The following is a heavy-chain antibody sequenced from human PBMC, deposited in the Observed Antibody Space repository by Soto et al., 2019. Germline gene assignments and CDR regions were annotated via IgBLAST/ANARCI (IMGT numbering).Heavy chain of an antibody. CDR1: GGTFSSYA. CDR2: IVPIVDTS. Sequence: QVQLVQSGAEVRQPASSVKVSCKTSGGTFSSYAISWVRQAPGQGLEWMGGIVPIVDTSTYAQKFQGRVTITADESTSTVYMELSSLRSEDTDVYYCVRVVAIPGYPDNWGQGTLVTVSS. CDR3: VRVVAIPGYPDN. D-gene: IGHD5-12*01. J-gene: IGHJ4*02. V-gene: IGHV1-69*12.